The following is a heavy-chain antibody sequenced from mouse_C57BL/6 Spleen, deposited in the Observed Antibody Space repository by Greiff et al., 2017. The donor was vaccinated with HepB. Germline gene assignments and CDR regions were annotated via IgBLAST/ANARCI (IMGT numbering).Heavy chain of an antibody. CDR1: GYTFIDYN. Sequence: EVQLQQSGPELVKPGASVKMSCKASGYTFIDYNIHWVKQSHGKSLEWIGYIDPNNGNTNYNQNFKDKATLTVNKSSSTAYMEFRSLTSEDSALYYCTRSRDGSSWFFGVWGTGTTVTVSS. J-gene: IGHJ1*03. CDR3: TRSRDGSSWFFGV. D-gene: IGHD1-3*01. V-gene: IGHV1-22*01. CDR2: IDPNNGNT.